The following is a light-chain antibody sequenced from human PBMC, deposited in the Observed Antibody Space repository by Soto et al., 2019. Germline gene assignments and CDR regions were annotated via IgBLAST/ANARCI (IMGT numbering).Light chain of an antibody. J-gene: IGLJ1*01. CDR1: SSDVGGYNY. Sequence: QSALTQPASVSGSPGQSITISCTGTSSDVGGYNYVSWYQQQSGKAPKLMIHEVSNRPSGVSNRFSGSESGNTASLTISGLQDEEEADYYCSSYKSSRAYVFGIGTKVTV. CDR2: EVS. V-gene: IGLV2-14*01. CDR3: SSYKSSRAYV.